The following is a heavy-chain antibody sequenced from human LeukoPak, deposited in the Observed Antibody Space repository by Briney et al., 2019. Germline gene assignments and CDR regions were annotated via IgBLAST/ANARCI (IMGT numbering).Heavy chain of an antibody. J-gene: IGHJ5*02. V-gene: IGHV4-38-2*01. Sequence: SETLSLTCAVSSSSISSGYYWGWIRQPPGKGLEWIGSIYHGGNTYYNPSLKGRVTISVDTSKNQFSLKLSSVTAADTAVYYCARGPASGSNFAWFDTWGQGTLVTVSS. CDR2: IYHGGNT. D-gene: IGHD3-10*01. CDR1: SSSISSGYY. CDR3: ARGPASGSNFAWFDT.